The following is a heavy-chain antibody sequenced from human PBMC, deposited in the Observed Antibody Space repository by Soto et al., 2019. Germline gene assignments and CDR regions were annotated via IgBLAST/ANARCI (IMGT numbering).Heavy chain of an antibody. V-gene: IGHV4-39*01. D-gene: IGHD3-22*01. Sequence: SETLSLTCTVSGGSITSSSYYWGWIRQPPGKGLGWIGNIYYSGSTYYNPSLKSRVTISVDTSKNQFSLKLSSVTAADTAVYYCMLGSGWKDFDYWGQGTLVTVSS. CDR2: IYYSGST. CDR1: GGSITSSSYY. CDR3: MLGSGWKDFDY. J-gene: IGHJ4*02.